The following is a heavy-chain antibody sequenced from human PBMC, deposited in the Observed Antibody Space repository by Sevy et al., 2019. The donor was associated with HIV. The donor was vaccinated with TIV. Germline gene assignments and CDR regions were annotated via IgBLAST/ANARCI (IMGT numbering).Heavy chain of an antibody. V-gene: IGHV3-11*05. J-gene: IGHJ4*02. D-gene: IGHD3-10*01. CDR3: SRGMLRGIDRYYFDY. CDR1: GFTFSDYY. CDR2: IGSSGTYT. Sequence: GGSLRLSCAVSGFTFSDYYMSWIRQAPGKGLEWVSDIGSSGTYTNYADSVKGRFTISRDNAKNSLYLQMNSLTAEDTAVYFFSRGMLRGIDRYYFDYWGQGPLVTVSS.